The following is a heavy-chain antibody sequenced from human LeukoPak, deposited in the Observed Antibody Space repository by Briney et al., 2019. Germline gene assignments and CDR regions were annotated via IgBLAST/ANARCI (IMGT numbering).Heavy chain of an antibody. Sequence: ASVKVSCKASGYTFTSYGISWVRQATGQGLEWMGWMNPSSGNTGYAQKFQGRVTITRNTSISTAYMELSSLRSEDTAVYYCARALNKRGYYDSSGYYSHNWFDPWGQGTLVTVSS. CDR3: ARALNKRGYYDSSGYYSHNWFDP. CDR2: MNPSSGNT. V-gene: IGHV1-8*03. J-gene: IGHJ5*02. CDR1: GYTFTSYG. D-gene: IGHD3-22*01.